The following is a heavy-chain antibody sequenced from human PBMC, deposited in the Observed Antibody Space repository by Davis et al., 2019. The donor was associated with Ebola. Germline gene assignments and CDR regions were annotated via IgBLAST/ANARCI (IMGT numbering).Heavy chain of an antibody. CDR3: ARDTPTYYYDSSGYGAMYYFDY. D-gene: IGHD3-22*01. Sequence: GESLKISCAASGFTFSTYSMSWVRQAPGKGLEWVSSISSDSDYIYYADSAKGRFTISRDNANNSLYLQMNSLRAEDTAVYYCARDTPTYYYDSSGYGAMYYFDYWGQGTLVTVSS. J-gene: IGHJ4*02. V-gene: IGHV3-21*01. CDR2: ISSDSDYI. CDR1: GFTFSTYS.